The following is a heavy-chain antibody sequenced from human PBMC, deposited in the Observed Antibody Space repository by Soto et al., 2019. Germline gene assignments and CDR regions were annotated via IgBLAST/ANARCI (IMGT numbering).Heavy chain of an antibody. CDR1: GLTVSSNY. CDR3: ASDRPGDEGDGFDI. Sequence: EVQLVETGGGLIQPGGSLRLSCAASGLTVSSNYMNWVRQAPGKGLEWVSVLYSGGSTHYAGSVKGRFIISRDNSKTTLYLQMNSLRVEDTAVYYCASDRPGDEGDGFDIWGHGTMVTVSS. J-gene: IGHJ3*02. D-gene: IGHD3-10*01. CDR2: LYSGGST. V-gene: IGHV3-53*02.